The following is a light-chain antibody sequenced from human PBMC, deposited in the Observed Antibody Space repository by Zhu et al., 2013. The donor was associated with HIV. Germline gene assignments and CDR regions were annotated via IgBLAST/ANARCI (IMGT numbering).Light chain of an antibody. J-gene: IGKJ1*01. V-gene: IGKV1-6*01. Sequence: AIQMTQSPSSLSASVGDRVTITCRASQDIKSDLGWYQQKPGKPPKLLIYAASTLHSGVPSTFSGSGSGTDFTLTISSLQPEDFATYYCLQDYNYPWTFGQGTKVEIE. CDR3: LQDYNYPWT. CDR1: QDIKSD. CDR2: AAS.